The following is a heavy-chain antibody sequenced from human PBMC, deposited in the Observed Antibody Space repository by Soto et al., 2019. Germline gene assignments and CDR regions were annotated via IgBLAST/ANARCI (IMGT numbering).Heavy chain of an antibody. CDR1: GGSISSYY. Sequence: SETLSLTCTVSGGSISSYYWTWIRQPPGKGLEWIGYIYYSGSTNYTPSLRSRVTISLDMSNNQFSLKLNSVTAADTAVYYCARRVAARPIYGFDVWGQGTTVTVSS. CDR3: ARRVAARPIYGFDV. D-gene: IGHD6-6*01. J-gene: IGHJ6*02. CDR2: IYYSGST. V-gene: IGHV4-59*01.